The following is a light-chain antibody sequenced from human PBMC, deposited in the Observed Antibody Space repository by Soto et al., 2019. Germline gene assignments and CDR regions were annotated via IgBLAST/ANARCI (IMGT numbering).Light chain of an antibody. CDR3: QEYDGAPIT. CDR2: DAS. J-gene: IGKJ5*01. Sequence: EIVLTQSPATLSLSPGERATLSCRASQSLSSINLAWFQQKPGQAPRLVIFDASNRASGMPERFSGSGSGTDFTLTIARLEPEDFAVYYCQEYDGAPITFGLGTRLEIK. CDR1: QSLSSIN. V-gene: IGKV3-20*01.